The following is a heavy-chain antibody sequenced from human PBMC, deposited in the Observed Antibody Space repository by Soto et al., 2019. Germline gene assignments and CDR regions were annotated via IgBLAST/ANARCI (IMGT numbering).Heavy chain of an antibody. Sequence: SLRLSCSVSGFTFSAYAVHWVRQAPGKGLEYVSSISSDGRPTYYADSVKGRFTISRDNSKSTLYLQMSSLKAEDTAVYYCVKDRYVDYWGQGTLVTVSS. J-gene: IGHJ4*02. V-gene: IGHV3-64D*06. CDR1: GFTFSAYA. CDR2: ISSDGRPT. CDR3: VKDRYVDY.